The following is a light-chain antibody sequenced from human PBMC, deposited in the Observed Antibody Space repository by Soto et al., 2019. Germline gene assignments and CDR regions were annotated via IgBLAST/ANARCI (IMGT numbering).Light chain of an antibody. CDR1: QSVRSS. V-gene: IGKV3-11*01. CDR3: QQHTNWPYT. J-gene: IGKJ2*01. CDR2: DAS. Sequence: EIVLTQSPATLSLSPGERATLSCRASQSVRSSLAWFQQKPGQAPRLLVYDASNRATGIPARFSGSGSGTDFTLTISSLEPEDFAVYSCQQHTNWPYTFGQGTKLEIK.